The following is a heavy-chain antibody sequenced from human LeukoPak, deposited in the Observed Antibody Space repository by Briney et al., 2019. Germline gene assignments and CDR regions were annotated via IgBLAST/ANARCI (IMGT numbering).Heavy chain of an antibody. Sequence: ASVKVSCKASGYTFASYGISWVRQAPGQGLEWMGWISATNGNTNYAQKLQGRVTMTTDTSTTTAYMESRSLRSDDTAVYYCARGVGVNCRPDYWGQGTLVTVSS. D-gene: IGHD1-26*01. CDR1: GYTFASYG. CDR2: ISATNGNT. CDR3: ARGVGVNCRPDY. V-gene: IGHV1-18*01. J-gene: IGHJ4*02.